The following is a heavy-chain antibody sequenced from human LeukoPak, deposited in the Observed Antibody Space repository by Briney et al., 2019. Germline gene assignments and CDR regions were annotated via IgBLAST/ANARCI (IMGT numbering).Heavy chain of an antibody. J-gene: IGHJ4*02. CDR3: ATPPRGILTGYHDY. CDR2: ISSSSSYI. D-gene: IGHD3-9*01. CDR1: GFTFSSYS. V-gene: IGHV3-21*01. Sequence: GGSLRLSCAASGFTFSSYSMNWVRQAPGKGLEWVSSISSSSSYIYYADSVKGRFTISRDNAKNSLYLQMNSLRAEDTAVYYCATPPRGILTGYHDYWGQGTLVTVSS.